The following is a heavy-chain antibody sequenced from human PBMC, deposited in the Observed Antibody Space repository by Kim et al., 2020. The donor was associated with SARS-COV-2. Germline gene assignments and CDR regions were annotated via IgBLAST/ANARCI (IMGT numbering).Heavy chain of an antibody. CDR2: INHSGST. V-gene: IGHV4-34*01. J-gene: IGHJ6*02. D-gene: IGHD4-17*01. CDR3: ARGVSGTTVVTLGLGYYYYYGMDV. Sequence: SETLSLTCAVYGGSFSGYYWSWIRQPPGKGLEWIGEINHSGSTNYNPSLKIRVTISVDTSKNQFSLKLSSVTAADTAVYYCARGVSGTTVVTLGLGYYYYYGMDVWGQGTTVTVSS. CDR1: GGSFSGYY.